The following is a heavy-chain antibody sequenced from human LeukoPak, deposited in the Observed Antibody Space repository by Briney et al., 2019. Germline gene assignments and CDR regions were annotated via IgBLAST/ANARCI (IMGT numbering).Heavy chain of an antibody. V-gene: IGHV4-59*11. CDR3: ARVAEYSSGWYYFDY. CDR2: ISHTAST. CDR1: GGSMSHH. Sequence: PSETLSLTCTVSGGSMSHHWSWIRQSPGKGLEWIGYISHTASTNYNPSLKSRVTISVDTSKNQFSLKLSSVTAADTAVYYCARVAEYSSGWYYFDYWGQGTLVTVSS. J-gene: IGHJ4*02. D-gene: IGHD6-19*01.